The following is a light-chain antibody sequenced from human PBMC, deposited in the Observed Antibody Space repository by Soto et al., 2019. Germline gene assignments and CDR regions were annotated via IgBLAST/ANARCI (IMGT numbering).Light chain of an antibody. CDR1: QGISSY. CDR2: AAS. V-gene: IGKV1-8*01. CDR3: QQYYSSTWT. J-gene: IGKJ1*01. Sequence: IRMTQSPSSLSASTGDRVTITCRASQGISSYLAWYQQKPGKAPKLLIYAASTLQSGVPSRFSGSGSGTDFTLTISCLQSEDFATYYCQQYYSSTWTFGQGTKVDIK.